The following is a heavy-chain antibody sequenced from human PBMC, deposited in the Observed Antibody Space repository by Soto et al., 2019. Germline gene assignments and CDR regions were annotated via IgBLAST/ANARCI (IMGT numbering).Heavy chain of an antibody. J-gene: IGHJ6*02. D-gene: IGHD1-26*01. CDR2: ISSSSSYI. V-gene: IGHV3-21*01. CDR3: ARTGYSGSYYYYYGMDV. CDR1: GFTFSSYS. Sequence: GGSLRLSCADSGFTFSSYSMNGVRQAPGKGLEWVSSISSSSSYIYYADSVKGRFTISRDNAKNSLYLQMNSLRAEDTAVYYCARTGYSGSYYYYYGMDVWGQGTTVTVSS.